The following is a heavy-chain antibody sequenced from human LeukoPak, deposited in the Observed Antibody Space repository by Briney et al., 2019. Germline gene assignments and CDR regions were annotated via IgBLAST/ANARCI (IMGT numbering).Heavy chain of an antibody. CDR2: IKQDGREK. V-gene: IGHV3-7*01. CDR3: ARDRGYSGSSGLYYYMDV. Sequence: GGSLRLSCAASGFTFSNYGMSWVSEAPGQGLEGVTNIKQDGREKYYVDSVKGRFTIPRDNAKNSLYLQMNSLRAEDTAVYYCARDRGYSGSSGLYYYMDVWGKGTTVTISS. CDR1: GFTFSNYG. D-gene: IGHD1-26*01. J-gene: IGHJ6*03.